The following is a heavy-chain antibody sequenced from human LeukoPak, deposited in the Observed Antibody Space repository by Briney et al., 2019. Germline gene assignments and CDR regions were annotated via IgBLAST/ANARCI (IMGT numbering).Heavy chain of an antibody. CDR3: ARSAGGGHYYYYGMDV. CDR1: GYTFTGYY. J-gene: IGHJ6*02. V-gene: IGHV1-2*02. D-gene: IGHD4-23*01. CDR2: INPNSGGT. Sequence: ASVKVSCKASGYTFTGYYMHWVRQAPGQGLEWMGWINPNSGGTNYAQKFQGRVTMTRDTSISTAYMELSRLRSDDTAVYYCARSAGGGHYYYYGMDVWGQGTTVTVSS.